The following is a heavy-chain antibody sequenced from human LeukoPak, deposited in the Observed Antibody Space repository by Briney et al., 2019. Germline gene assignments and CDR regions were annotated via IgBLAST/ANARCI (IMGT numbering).Heavy chain of an antibody. CDR2: IYHSGST. V-gene: IGHV4-59*08. CDR3: ARGTYTSGTDT. D-gene: IGHD3-10*01. Sequence: SETLSLTCTVSGGSISSYYWSWIRQPPGKGLEWIGYIYHSGSTNYNPSLKSRVTISVDTSKNQFSLKLSSVTAADTAVYYCARGTYTSGTDTWGQGTLVTVSS. J-gene: IGHJ5*02. CDR1: GGSISSYY.